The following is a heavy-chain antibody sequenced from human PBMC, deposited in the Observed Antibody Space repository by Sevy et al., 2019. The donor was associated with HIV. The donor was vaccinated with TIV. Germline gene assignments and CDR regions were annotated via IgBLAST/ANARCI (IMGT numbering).Heavy chain of an antibody. CDR1: GFTFTNYD. D-gene: IGHD2-21*02. CDR2: ISHDGRYK. Sequence: GGSLRLSCAASGFTFTNYDLHWVRQAPGKGLDWVAVISHDGRYKNYGYSVKVRFTISRDNLRKTLFLQMDTLRPDDTAVYFCARLVSCGGDCYYLDSWGQGALVTVSS. V-gene: IGHV3-30*03. CDR3: ARLVSCGGDCYYLDS. J-gene: IGHJ4*02.